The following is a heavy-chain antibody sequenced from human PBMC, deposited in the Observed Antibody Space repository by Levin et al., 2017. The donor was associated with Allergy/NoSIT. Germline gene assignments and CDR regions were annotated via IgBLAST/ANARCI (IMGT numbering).Heavy chain of an antibody. Sequence: GESLKISCAASGFTFSNYVLHWVRQAPGKGLEWVALISFDGSKTHFAASVKGRFTISRDNSKNTAYLQMSSLKTEDTAVYFCARDRNYYGSGTCSGGPFAYWGQGTLVTVSS. V-gene: IGHV3-30-3*01. CDR2: ISFDGSKT. D-gene: IGHD3-10*01. CDR3: ARDRNYYGSGTCSGGPFAY. CDR1: GFTFSNYV. J-gene: IGHJ4*02.